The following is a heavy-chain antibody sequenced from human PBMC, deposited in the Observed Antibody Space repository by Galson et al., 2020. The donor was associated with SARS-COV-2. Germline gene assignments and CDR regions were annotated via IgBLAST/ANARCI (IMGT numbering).Heavy chain of an antibody. CDR1: GFTFSSYA. J-gene: IGHJ4*02. Sequence: TGGSLRLSCAASGFTFSSYAMSWVRQAPGKGLEWVAAISGSGGSTYHADSVKGRFTISRDNSKNTLYLQMNSLRAEDTAVYYCAKDSGAGYDYWGQGTLVTVSS. D-gene: IGHD1-26*01. V-gene: IGHV3-23*01. CDR2: ISGSGGST. CDR3: AKDSGAGYDY.